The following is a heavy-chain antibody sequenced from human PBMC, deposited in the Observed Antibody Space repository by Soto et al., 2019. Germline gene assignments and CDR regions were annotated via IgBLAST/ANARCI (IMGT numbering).Heavy chain of an antibody. V-gene: IGHV4-59*08. Sequence: SETLSLTCTVSGGSISSYYWSWIRQPPGKGLEWIGYIYYSGSTNYNPSLKSRVTISVDTSKNQFSLKLSSVTAADTAVYHCARQPGATYYFDYWGQGTLVTVSS. D-gene: IGHD1-26*01. J-gene: IGHJ4*02. CDR1: GGSISSYY. CDR3: ARQPGATYYFDY. CDR2: IYYSGST.